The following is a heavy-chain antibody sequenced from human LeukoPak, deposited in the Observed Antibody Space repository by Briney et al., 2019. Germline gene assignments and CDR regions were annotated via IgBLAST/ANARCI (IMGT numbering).Heavy chain of an antibody. V-gene: IGHV4-59*08. CDR3: ARAYGDLYFVY. Sequence: PSGTLSLTCTVSGGSISTYHWSWIRQPPGKGLEWIGYISYIGSTNYTPSLKSRVTISVDTSKNQFSLNLNSVPAADTAVYYCARAYGDLYFVYWGQGILVTVSS. CDR2: ISYIGST. CDR1: GGSISTYH. J-gene: IGHJ4*02. D-gene: IGHD4-17*01.